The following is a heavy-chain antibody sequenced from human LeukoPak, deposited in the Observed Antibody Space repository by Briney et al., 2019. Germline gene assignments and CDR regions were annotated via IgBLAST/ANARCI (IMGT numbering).Heavy chain of an antibody. CDR1: GFTFSSYA. J-gene: IGHJ4*02. CDR3: ARDLFSGSYQEDF. D-gene: IGHD1-26*01. Sequence: GGSLRLSCAASGFTFSSYAMSWVRQAPGKGLEWVANIKYDGSGKYYADSVKGRFTISRDDAKNSLYLEMNRLRVEDTAVYYCARDLFSGSYQEDFWGQGTLVTVSS. CDR2: IKYDGSGK. V-gene: IGHV3-7*01.